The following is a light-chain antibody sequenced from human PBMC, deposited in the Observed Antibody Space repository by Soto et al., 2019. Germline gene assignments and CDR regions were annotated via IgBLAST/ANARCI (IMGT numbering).Light chain of an antibody. CDR2: SNN. CDR1: SSNIGGYT. Sequence: QSVLTQTPSASGTPGQRVTISCSGSSSNIGGYTVNWYLQLPGTAPKLLIYSNNQRPSGVPDRFSGSKSGTSASLAISGLQSEDEADYYCAAWDDSLNGQLFGGGTQLTVL. V-gene: IGLV1-44*01. J-gene: IGLJ2*01. CDR3: AAWDDSLNGQL.